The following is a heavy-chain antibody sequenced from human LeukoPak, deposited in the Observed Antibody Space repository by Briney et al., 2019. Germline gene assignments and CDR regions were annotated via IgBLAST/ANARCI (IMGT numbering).Heavy chain of an antibody. V-gene: IGHV3-21*01. CDR1: GFTFSSYS. D-gene: IGHD6-19*01. J-gene: IGHJ4*02. Sequence: GGSLRLSCAASGFTFSSYSMNWVRQAPGKGLEWVSSISSSSSYIYYADSVKGRFTISRDNAKNSLYLQINSLRAEDTAVYYCARDKWGIAVAAFDYWGQGTLVTVSS. CDR2: ISSSSSYI. CDR3: ARDKWGIAVAAFDY.